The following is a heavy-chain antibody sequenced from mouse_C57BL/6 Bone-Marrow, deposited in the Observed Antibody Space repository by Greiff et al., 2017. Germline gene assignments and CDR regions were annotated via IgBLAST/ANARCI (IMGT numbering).Heavy chain of an antibody. CDR3: ARSSTFFYYFDD. V-gene: IGHV1-47*01. CDR2: FHPYNDDT. Sequence: VTLVESGAELVKPGASVQMSCKASGYTFTTYPIEWMKQNHGKSLEWIGNFHPYNDDTKYNEKFKGKATLTVEKSSNTVYLELSRLASDDSAVYYCARSSTFFYYFDDWGQGTTLTVSS. CDR1: GYTFTTYP. J-gene: IGHJ2*01. D-gene: IGHD5-1*01.